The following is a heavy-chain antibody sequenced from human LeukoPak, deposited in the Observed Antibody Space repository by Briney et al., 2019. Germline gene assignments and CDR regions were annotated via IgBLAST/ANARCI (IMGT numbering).Heavy chain of an antibody. J-gene: IGHJ4*02. D-gene: IGHD2-15*01. Sequence: GGSLRLSCAASGFTFSSYAMHWVRQAPGKGLEWVAVISYDGSNKYYADSVKGRFTISRDNSKNTLYLQMNSLRAEDTAVYYCARGGHSEDYFDYWGQGTLVTVSS. CDR3: ARGGHSEDYFDY. V-gene: IGHV3-30-3*01. CDR1: GFTFSSYA. CDR2: ISYDGSNK.